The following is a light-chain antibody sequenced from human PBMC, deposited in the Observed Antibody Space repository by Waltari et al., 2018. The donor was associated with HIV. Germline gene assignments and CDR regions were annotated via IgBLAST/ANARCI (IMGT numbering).Light chain of an antibody. J-gene: IGKJ3*01. V-gene: IGKV3-20*01. Sequence: EVAWTQSLGTLSLSLGERATLPCRVSHSVSSSYLAWYQQKPGQAPRLLIYGASSRATGIPDRFSVSGSGTDFTLTISRLEPEDVAVYYCQQYGSSPVTFGPGTKVDIK. CDR2: GAS. CDR3: QQYGSSPVT. CDR1: HSVSSSY.